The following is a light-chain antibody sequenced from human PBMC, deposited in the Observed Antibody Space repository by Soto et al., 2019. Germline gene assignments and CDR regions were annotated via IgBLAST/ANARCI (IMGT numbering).Light chain of an antibody. V-gene: IGLV2-14*03. J-gene: IGLJ3*02. Sequence: QSALTQPASVSGSPGQSITLSCSGTSSDIGTYHYVSWYQQHPDKAPKLIIYDVSNRPSGVSNRLSGSKSGNTASLTISGLQAEDEADYYCSSYTTSIRWVFGGGTKLTGL. CDR2: DVS. CDR1: SSDIGTYHY. CDR3: SSYTTSIRWV.